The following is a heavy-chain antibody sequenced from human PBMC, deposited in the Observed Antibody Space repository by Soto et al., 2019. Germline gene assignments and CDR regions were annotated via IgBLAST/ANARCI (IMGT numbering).Heavy chain of an antibody. CDR1: GGSFSGYY. J-gene: IGHJ6*02. CDR2: INHSGST. V-gene: IGHV4-34*01. Sequence: PSETLSLTCAVYGGSFSGYYWSWIRQPPGKGLEWIGEINHSGSTNYNPSIKSRVTISVDTSKNQFSLKLSSVTAADTVVYYCARLQQQRNYYYYYGMDVWGQGTTVTVSS. D-gene: IGHD6-13*01. CDR3: ARLQQQRNYYYYYGMDV.